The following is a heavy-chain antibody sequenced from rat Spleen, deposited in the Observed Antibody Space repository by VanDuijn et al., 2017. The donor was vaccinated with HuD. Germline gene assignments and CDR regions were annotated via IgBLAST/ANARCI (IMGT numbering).Heavy chain of an antibody. J-gene: IGHJ1*01. CDR2: ISYSGST. CDR1: GYSITSNY. CDR3: ARDNSGYWYFDF. D-gene: IGHD1-10*01. Sequence: EVQLQESGPGLVKPSQSLSLTCSVNGYSITSNYWGWIRKFPGNKMEWMGYISYSGSTSYNPSLKSRISITSDTSKNQFFLQLNSVTIEDTATYYCARDNSGYWYFDFWGPGTMVTVSS. V-gene: IGHV3-1*01.